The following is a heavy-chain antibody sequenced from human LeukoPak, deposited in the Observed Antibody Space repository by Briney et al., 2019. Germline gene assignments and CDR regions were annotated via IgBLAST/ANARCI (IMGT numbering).Heavy chain of an antibody. Sequence: GGSLRLSCSASGFSFSDYDMNWVRQAPGKGLEWVSAISGRSSHIYYGESVKGRFTISRDNAKNSLYLQMDSLGVEDTAVYYGGGAFPPLRTSSAGDLWGQGTLVIVSS. D-gene: IGHD3-16*01. CDR2: ISGRSSHI. CDR3: GGAFPPLRTSSAGDL. V-gene: IGHV3-21*01. CDR1: GFSFSDYD. J-gene: IGHJ1*01.